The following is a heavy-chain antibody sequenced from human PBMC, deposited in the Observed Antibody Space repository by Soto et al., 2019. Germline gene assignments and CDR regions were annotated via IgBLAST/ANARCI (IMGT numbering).Heavy chain of an antibody. CDR3: ARHFTKTDYYFYMDV. Sequence: QLQLQESGPGLVKPSETLSLTCTVSGVSIGSTIYYWGWVRQPPGKGLAWIGTLYYSGSTYYNPSIKSRVTMSVDASKIHFSLRLSSVTAADTAVYYCARHFTKTDYYFYMDVWGKGTTVTVSS. J-gene: IGHJ6*03. CDR2: LYYSGST. V-gene: IGHV4-39*01. CDR1: GVSIGSTIYY.